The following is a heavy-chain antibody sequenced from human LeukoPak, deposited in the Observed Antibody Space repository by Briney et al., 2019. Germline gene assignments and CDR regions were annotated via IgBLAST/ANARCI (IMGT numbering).Heavy chain of an antibody. J-gene: IGHJ5*02. V-gene: IGHV3-9*01. CDR2: ISWNSGSI. CDR1: GFTFDDYA. Sequence: GGSLRLSCAASGFTFDDYAMHWVRQAPGKGLEWVSGISWNSGSIGYADSVKGRFTISRDNAMNSLYLQMNSLRAEDTALYYCAKVTPGNWFDPWGQGTLVTVSS. CDR3: AKVTPGNWFDP.